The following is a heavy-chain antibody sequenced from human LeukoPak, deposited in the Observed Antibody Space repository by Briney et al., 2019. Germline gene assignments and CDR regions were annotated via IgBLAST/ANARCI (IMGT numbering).Heavy chain of an antibody. CDR2: IYYSGSS. CDR3: ARGGRDYDILTGYYRRYFDY. D-gene: IGHD3-9*01. CDR1: GDSISSYY. Sequence: PSETLSLTCTVSGDSISSYYWSWIRQPPGKGLEWIGYIYYSGSSNYNPSPKSRVTISVDTSKNQFSLKLSSVTAADTAVYYCARGGRDYDILTGYYRRYFDYWGQGTLVTVSS. J-gene: IGHJ4*02. V-gene: IGHV4-59*01.